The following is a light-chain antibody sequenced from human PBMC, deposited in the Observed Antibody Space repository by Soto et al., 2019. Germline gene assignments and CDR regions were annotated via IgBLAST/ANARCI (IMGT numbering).Light chain of an antibody. J-gene: IGKJ4*01. CDR3: QQRSNWPLT. Sequence: EIVLAQSPGTLSLSPGERATLSCRASQSVSSSYLAWYQHKPGQAPRLLIYGASSRATGIPDRFSGSGSGTDFTLTISRLEPEDFALYYCQQRSNWPLTFGGGTKVEIK. CDR2: GAS. V-gene: IGKV3D-20*02. CDR1: QSVSSSY.